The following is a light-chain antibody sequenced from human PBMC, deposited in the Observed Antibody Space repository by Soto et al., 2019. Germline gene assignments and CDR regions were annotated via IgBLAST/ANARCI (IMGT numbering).Light chain of an antibody. V-gene: IGKV3-15*01. CDR1: QSVSSN. CDR2: GAS. J-gene: IGKJ1*01. CDR3: QQYNNWPAWT. Sequence: EIVMTQSPATLSVSPGERATLSCRASQSVSSNLAWYQQKPGQPPRLLIYGASTRATGIPARFIGSGSGTEFTITISSLQSEDFAVYYCQQYNNWPAWTVGQGTKVDSK.